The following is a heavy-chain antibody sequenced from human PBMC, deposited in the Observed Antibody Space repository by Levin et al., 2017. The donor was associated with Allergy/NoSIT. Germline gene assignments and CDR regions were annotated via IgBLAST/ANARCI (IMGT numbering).Heavy chain of an antibody. Sequence: ASVKVSCKTSGYSFTHYQIHWVRQAPGQGLQWMGMIYTAGGRTNVAQNFLGRVIMSRDTSTSTVFLYLRRLTSEDTAVYYCGRVDCRHLDLTAYYADDSWGQGTLVTVSS. CDR1: GYSFTHYQ. D-gene: IGHD3-9*01. J-gene: IGHJ4*02. V-gene: IGHV1-46*01. CDR2: IYTAGGRT. CDR3: GRVDCRHLDLTAYYADDS.